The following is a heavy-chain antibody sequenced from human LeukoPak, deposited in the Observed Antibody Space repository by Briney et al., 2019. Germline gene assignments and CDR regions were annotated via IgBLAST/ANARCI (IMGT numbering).Heavy chain of an antibody. V-gene: IGHV3-53*01. Sequence: GGSLRLSCAASGFTVSSNYMSWVRQAPGKGLEWVSVIYSGGSTYYADSVKGRFTISRDNSKNTLYLQMNSLRAEDTAVYYCARGSSSWSEYFQHWGQGTLVTVSS. D-gene: IGHD6-13*01. CDR1: GFTVSSNY. J-gene: IGHJ1*01. CDR2: IYSGGST. CDR3: ARGSSSWSEYFQH.